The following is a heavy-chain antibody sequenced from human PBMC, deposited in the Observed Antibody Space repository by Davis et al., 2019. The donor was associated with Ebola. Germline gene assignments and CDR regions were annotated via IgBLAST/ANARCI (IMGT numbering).Heavy chain of an antibody. CDR1: GGSFSGFY. CDR3: ARDRGGMTPYYFDY. J-gene: IGHJ4*02. V-gene: IGHV4-34*01. Sequence: SETLSLTCAVYGGSFSGFYWSWIRQAPGKGLEWIGEIDHSGSTNYNPSLKSRLTISVDTSKNQFSLKLSSVTAADTAVYYCARDRGGMTPYYFDYWGQGTLVTVSS. CDR2: IDHSGST. D-gene: IGHD3-10*01.